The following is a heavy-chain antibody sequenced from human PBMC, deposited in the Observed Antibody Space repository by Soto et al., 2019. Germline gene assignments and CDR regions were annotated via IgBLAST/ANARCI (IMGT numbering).Heavy chain of an antibody. Sequence: QVQLVESGGGVVQPGRSLRLSCAASGFTFRSYGMHWVRQAPGKGLEWVAVIWYDGSNKYYADSVKGRFTISRDNSKNRLYLQMNSLRAEDTAVYYCARDLYSDYLVIAYWGKGTLVTVSS. CDR1: GFTFRSYG. CDR3: ARDLYSDYLVIAY. V-gene: IGHV3-33*01. D-gene: IGHD4-17*01. CDR2: IWYDGSNK. J-gene: IGHJ4*02.